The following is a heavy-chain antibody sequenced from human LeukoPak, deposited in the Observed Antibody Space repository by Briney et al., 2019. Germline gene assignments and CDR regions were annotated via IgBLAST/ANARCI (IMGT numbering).Heavy chain of an antibody. Sequence: PGRSLRLSCAASGFTFSNYGMHWARQAPGKGLEWVADISYDGTNKYYADSVKGRFTISRDNSKNTLYLEMNSLRAEDTAVFYCAKDSSRDYYYFDYWGQGTLVTVSS. CDR2: ISYDGTNK. D-gene: IGHD6-13*01. V-gene: IGHV3-30*18. J-gene: IGHJ4*02. CDR3: AKDSSRDYYYFDY. CDR1: GFTFSNYG.